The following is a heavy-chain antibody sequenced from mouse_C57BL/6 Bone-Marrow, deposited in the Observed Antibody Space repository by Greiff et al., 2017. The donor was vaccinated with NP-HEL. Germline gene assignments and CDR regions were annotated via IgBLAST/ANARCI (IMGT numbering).Heavy chain of an antibody. CDR2: INPNNGGT. Sequence: EVQLQQSGPELVKPGASVKIPCKASGYTFTDYNMDWVKQSHGKSLEWIGDINPNNGGTIYNQKLTGKATLTVDKSSSTAYMELRSLTSEDTAVYYCARSTYYSTHFDYWGQGTTLTVSS. CDR1: GYTFTDYN. CDR3: ARSTYYSTHFDY. D-gene: IGHD2-5*01. J-gene: IGHJ2*01. V-gene: IGHV1-18*01.